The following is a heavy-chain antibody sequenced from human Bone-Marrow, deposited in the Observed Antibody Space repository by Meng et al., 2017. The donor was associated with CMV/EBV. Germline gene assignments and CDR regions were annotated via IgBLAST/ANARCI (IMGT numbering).Heavy chain of an antibody. CDR2: IKQDGSEK. CDR3: ARDQVVGATFYYYGMDV. D-gene: IGHD1-26*01. CDR1: GFTFSSYW. Sequence: LSLTCAASGFTFSSYWMSWVRQAPGKGLEWVANIKQDGSEKYYVDSVKGRFTISRDNAKNSLYLQMNSLRAEDTAVYYCARDQVVGATFYYYGMDVWGQGTTVTVSS. J-gene: IGHJ6*02. V-gene: IGHV3-7*01.